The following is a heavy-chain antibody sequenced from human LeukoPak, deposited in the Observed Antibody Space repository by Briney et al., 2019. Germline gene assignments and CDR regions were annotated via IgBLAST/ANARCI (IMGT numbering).Heavy chain of an antibody. CDR3: ARGAGYNYPYYFDY. V-gene: IGHV3-53*01. CDR2: IYGGGNI. J-gene: IGHJ4*02. D-gene: IGHD5-24*01. Sequence: GGSLRLSCAASGFTVSSNYMNWVRQAPGKGLEWVSVIYGGGNIYYADSVKGRFTISRDNSKNTLYLQMNSLRAEDTAVYYFARGAGYNYPYYFDYWGQGTLVTVSS. CDR1: GFTVSSNY.